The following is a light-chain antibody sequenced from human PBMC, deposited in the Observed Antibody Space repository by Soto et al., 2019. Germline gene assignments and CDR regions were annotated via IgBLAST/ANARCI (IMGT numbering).Light chain of an antibody. CDR1: QTISSNY. V-gene: IGKV3-20*01. J-gene: IGKJ1*01. CDR2: GTS. CDR3: QQYGSWT. Sequence: DIVLTQSPGTLSVSPGERATLSCRASQTISSNYLAWYQQKPGQPPSLLIYGTSSRATGIPDRFSGGGSGTDFTLTISRLEPEDSAIYYCQQYGSWTFGQGTKVEIK.